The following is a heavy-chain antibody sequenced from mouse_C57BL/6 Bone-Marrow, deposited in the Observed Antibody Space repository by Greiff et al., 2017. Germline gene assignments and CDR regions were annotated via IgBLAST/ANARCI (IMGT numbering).Heavy chain of an antibody. CDR3: ATAWFAY. J-gene: IGHJ3*01. CDR2: ISDGGSYT. Sequence: EVKLEESGGGLVKPGGSLKLSCAASGFTFSSYAMSWVRQTPEKRLEWVATISDGGSYTYYPDNVKGRFTISRDNAKNNLYLQMSHLKSEDTAMYYCATAWFAYWGQGTLVTVSA. CDR1: GFTFSSYA. V-gene: IGHV5-4*03.